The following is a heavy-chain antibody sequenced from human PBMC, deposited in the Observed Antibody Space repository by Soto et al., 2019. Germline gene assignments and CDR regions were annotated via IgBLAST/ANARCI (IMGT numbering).Heavy chain of an antibody. Sequence: EVQLVESGGGLVQPGGSLRLSCAASGIIFTNYWMHWVRQAPGKGLVWVSRIDNDGRGTSYADSVKGRFTISRANAKTTVYLQLTSLRAEDTAVYYCTTVFAYWGQGTLVTVSS. CDR1: GIIFTNYW. CDR3: TTVFAY. CDR2: IDNDGRGT. V-gene: IGHV3-74*01. J-gene: IGHJ4*02.